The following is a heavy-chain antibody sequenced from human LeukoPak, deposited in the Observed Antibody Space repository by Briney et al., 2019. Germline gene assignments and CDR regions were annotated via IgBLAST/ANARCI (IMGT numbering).Heavy chain of an antibody. V-gene: IGHV4-34*01. D-gene: IGHD5-18*01. Sequence: SGTLSLTCAVYGGSFSGYYWSWLRQPPGKGLEWIGEINHSGSTNYNPSLKSRVTISVDTSKNQFSLKLSSVTAADTAVYYCARVGRGYSYGYGPYFDYWGQGTLVTVSS. CDR1: GGSFSGYY. CDR3: ARVGRGYSYGYGPYFDY. J-gene: IGHJ4*02. CDR2: INHSGST.